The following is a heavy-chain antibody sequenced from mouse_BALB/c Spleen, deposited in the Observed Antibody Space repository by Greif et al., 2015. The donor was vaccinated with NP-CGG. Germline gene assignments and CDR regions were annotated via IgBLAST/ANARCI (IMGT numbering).Heavy chain of an antibody. D-gene: IGHD2-1*01. CDR3: NGNSYAMDY. Sequence: VQLQQSGAELVRSGASVKLSCTASGFNIKDYYMHWVKQRPEQGLEWIGWIDPENGDTEYAPKFQGKATMTADTSSNIAYLQLSSLTSEDTAVYYCNGNSYAMDYWGHGTSVTVSS. J-gene: IGHJ4*01. CDR2: IDPENGDT. V-gene: IGHV14-4*02. CDR1: GFNIKDYY.